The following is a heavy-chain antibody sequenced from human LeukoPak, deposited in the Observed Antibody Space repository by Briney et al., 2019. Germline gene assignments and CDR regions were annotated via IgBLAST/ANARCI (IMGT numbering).Heavy chain of an antibody. CDR3: TRKGSQWDFLVDY. V-gene: IGHV3-73*01. D-gene: IGHD2/OR15-2a*01. CDR2: IRSKANSYAT. Sequence: GGSLRLSCAASGFTFSGSAMHWVRQASGKGLEWVGRIRSKANSYATAYGASVKGRFTISRDNSENSLYLQMDSLTAEDTAVYYCTRKGSQWDFLVDYWGQGTRVAVSP. J-gene: IGHJ4*02. CDR1: GFTFSGSA.